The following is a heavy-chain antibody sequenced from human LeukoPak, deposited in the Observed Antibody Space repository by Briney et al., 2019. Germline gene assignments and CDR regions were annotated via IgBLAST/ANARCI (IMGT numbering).Heavy chain of an antibody. V-gene: IGHV3-23*01. CDR2: ISGSGGST. D-gene: IGHD2-2*02. Sequence: PGRSLRLSCAASGFTFSSYAMSWVRQAPGKGLEWVSAISGSGGSTYYADSVKGRFTISRDNSKNTLYLQMNSLRAEDTAVYYCAKDLKRSYCSSTSCYTWFDYWGQGTLVTVSS. CDR3: AKDLKRSYCSSTSCYTWFDY. CDR1: GFTFSSYA. J-gene: IGHJ4*02.